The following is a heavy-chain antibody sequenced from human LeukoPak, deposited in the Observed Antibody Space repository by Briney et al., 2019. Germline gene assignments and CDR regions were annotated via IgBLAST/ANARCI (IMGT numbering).Heavy chain of an antibody. Sequence: ASVKVSCKVSGYTLTELSMHWVRQAPGKGLEGMGGFDPEDGETIYAQKFQGRVTMTEGTSTDTAYMELSSLRSEDTAVYYCATDTYSGSYRWFDPWGQGTLVTVSS. J-gene: IGHJ5*02. D-gene: IGHD1-26*01. CDR3: ATDTYSGSYRWFDP. CDR2: FDPEDGET. V-gene: IGHV1-24*01. CDR1: GYTLTELS.